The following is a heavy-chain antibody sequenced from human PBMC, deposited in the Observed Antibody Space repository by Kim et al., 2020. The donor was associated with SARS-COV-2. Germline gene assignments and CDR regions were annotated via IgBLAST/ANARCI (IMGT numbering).Heavy chain of an antibody. V-gene: IGHV4-34*01. Sequence: SETLSLTCAVYGGSFSGYYWSWIRQPPGKGLEWIGEINHSGSTNYNPSLKSRVTISVDTSKNQFSLKLSSVTAADTAVYYCARSYTRSSIAARYDAFDI. CDR3: ARSYTRSSIAARYDAFDI. D-gene: IGHD6-6*01. CDR2: INHSGST. CDR1: GGSFSGYY. J-gene: IGHJ3*02.